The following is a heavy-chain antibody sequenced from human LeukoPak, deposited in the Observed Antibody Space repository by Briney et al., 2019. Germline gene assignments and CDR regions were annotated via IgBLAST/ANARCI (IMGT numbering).Heavy chain of an antibody. CDR2: ISSSSSYI. CDR1: GFTFSSHS. D-gene: IGHD2-2*01. Sequence: GGSLRLSCAASGFTFSSHSMNWVRQAPGKGLEWVSSISSSSSYIYYADSVKGRFTISRDNAKNSLYLQMNSLRAEDTAVYYCARESRVVVPAAVTLDYWGQGTLVTVSS. CDR3: ARESRVVVPAAVTLDY. V-gene: IGHV3-21*01. J-gene: IGHJ4*02.